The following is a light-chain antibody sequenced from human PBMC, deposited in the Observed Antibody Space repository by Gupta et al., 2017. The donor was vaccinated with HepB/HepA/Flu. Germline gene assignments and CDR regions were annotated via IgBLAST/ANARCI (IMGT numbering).Light chain of an antibody. V-gene: IGLV1-40*01. CDR2: SNT. CDR3: QSFDSSLSGSRV. CDR1: SSNIGAGYD. Sequence: QSVLTQPPSVSGAPGQRVTLSCTGNSSNIGAGYDVHWYQQLPGAAPKLLIYSNTNRPSGVPDRFSGSKSGTSASLAITGLQAEDEADYYCQSFDSSLSGSRVFGGGTKLTVL. J-gene: IGLJ3*02.